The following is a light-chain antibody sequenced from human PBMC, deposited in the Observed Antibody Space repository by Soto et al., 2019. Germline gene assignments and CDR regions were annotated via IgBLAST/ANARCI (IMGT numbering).Light chain of an antibody. CDR3: QQYESLPPT. CDR2: AS. Sequence: DIQMTQSPSSLSASVGDRVTITCQASQDISNYLNWYQQKPGKGPELLIYASNLETGVPSRFSGSGSGTDFTSTINSLQPEDFATYYCQQYESLPPTFGQGTRLEIK. V-gene: IGKV1-33*01. J-gene: IGKJ5*01. CDR1: QDISNY.